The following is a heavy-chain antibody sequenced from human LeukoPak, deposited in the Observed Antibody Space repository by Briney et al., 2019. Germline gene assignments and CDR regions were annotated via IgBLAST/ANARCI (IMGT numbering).Heavy chain of an antibody. V-gene: IGHV1-8*02. D-gene: IGHD3-22*01. J-gene: IGHJ4*02. Sequence: ASVKVSCKASGGTFSSYAISWVRQATGQGLEWMGWMNPNSGNTGYAQKFQGRVTMTRNTSINTAYMELSSLRSEDTAVYYCAKFIDYYDSSGYSQEPEDWGQGTLVTVSS. CDR2: MNPNSGNT. CDR3: AKFIDYYDSSGYSQEPED. CDR1: GGTFSSYA.